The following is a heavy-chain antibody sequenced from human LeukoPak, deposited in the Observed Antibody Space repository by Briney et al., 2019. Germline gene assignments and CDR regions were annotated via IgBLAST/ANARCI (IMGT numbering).Heavy chain of an antibody. J-gene: IGHJ2*01. Sequence: SETLSLTCNVSGGSMSSHYWSWIRQPPGKGLEWIGSIYYSGSTYYNPSLKSRVTISVDTSKNQFSLKLSSVTAADTAVYYCARRATGYRNWYFDLWGRGTLVTVSS. D-gene: IGHD3-9*01. CDR1: GGSMSSHY. V-gene: IGHV4-39*01. CDR2: IYYSGST. CDR3: ARRATGYRNWYFDL.